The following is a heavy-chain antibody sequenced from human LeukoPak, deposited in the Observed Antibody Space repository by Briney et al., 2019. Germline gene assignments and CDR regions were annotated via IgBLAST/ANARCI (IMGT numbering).Heavy chain of an antibody. D-gene: IGHD6-13*01. CDR3: AKDSHSSSWYDVGYYYYYMDV. CDR2: ISYDGSNK. V-gene: IGHV3-30*18. Sequence: GGSLRLSCAASGFTFSSYGMHWVRQAPGKGLEWVAVISYDGSNKYYADSVKGRFTISRDNSKNTLYLQMNSLRAEDTAVYYCAKDSHSSSWYDVGYYYYYMDVWGKGTTVTVSS. CDR1: GFTFSSYG. J-gene: IGHJ6*03.